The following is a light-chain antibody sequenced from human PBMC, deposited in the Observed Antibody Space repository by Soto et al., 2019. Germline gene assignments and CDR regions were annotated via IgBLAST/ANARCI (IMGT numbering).Light chain of an antibody. Sequence: DIQMTQSPSSLSASVGDTLTITCQASQAIGNSVNWYQQTAGKAPKLLMYDASNLEVGVPSRFRGSGSGTDFTFIINSRQPEDFATYYCQQYDDLPLTFGGGTKVELK. CDR1: QAIGNS. CDR3: QQYDDLPLT. V-gene: IGKV1-33*01. CDR2: DAS. J-gene: IGKJ4*01.